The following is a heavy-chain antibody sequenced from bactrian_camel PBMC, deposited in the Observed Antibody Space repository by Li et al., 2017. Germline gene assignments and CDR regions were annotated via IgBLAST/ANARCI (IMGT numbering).Heavy chain of an antibody. D-gene: IGHD6*01. CDR1: GQIISGRIC. Sequence: HVQLVESGGGSVQAGGSQSLSCVASGQIISGRICMGFFRQAPGKEREGVAVIDADGSTSYADSVKGRFTISKASAKNTLLLQMNGLKPEDTAIYYCTRDVAGNYYGSDYWGKGTQVTVS. CDR2: IDADGST. J-gene: IGHJ7*01. V-gene: IGHV3S53*01.